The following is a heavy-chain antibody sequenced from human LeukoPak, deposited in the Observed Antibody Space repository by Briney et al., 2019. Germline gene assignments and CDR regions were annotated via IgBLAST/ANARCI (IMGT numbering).Heavy chain of an antibody. CDR1: GYTFTGYY. CDR2: INPNSGGT. V-gene: IGHV1-2*02. J-gene: IGHJ4*02. Sequence: ASMKVSCKASGYTFTGYYIHWVRQAPGQGLEWMGWINPNSGGTNYAQTFQGRVTMTTDTSTSTAYMELRSLRSDDTAVYYCARSGSYDELDYWGQGTLVTVSS. D-gene: IGHD1-26*01. CDR3: ARSGSYDELDY.